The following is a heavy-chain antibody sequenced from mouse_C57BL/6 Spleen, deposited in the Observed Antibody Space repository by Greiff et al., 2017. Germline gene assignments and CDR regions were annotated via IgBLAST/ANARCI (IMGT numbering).Heavy chain of an antibody. CDR2: INPSSGYT. CDR1: GYTFTSYT. CDR3: ASELTGRWFAY. J-gene: IGHJ3*01. D-gene: IGHD4-1*01. Sequence: VQLQQSGAELARPGASVKMSCKASGYTFTSYTMHWVKQRPGQGLEWIGYINPSSGYTKYNQKFKDKATLTADKSSSTAYMQLSSLTSEDSAVYYCASELTGRWFAYWGQGTLVTVSA. V-gene: IGHV1-4*01.